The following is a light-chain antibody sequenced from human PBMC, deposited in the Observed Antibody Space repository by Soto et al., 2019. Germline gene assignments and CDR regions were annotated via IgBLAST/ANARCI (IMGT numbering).Light chain of an antibody. CDR1: NLGKKY. CDR3: QAWDSSTVL. V-gene: IGLV3-1*01. Sequence: SYELTQPPSVSVSPGRTASITCSGDNLGKKYVSWYQQKPGQAPVVAIYQDNKRPSGIPERISGSNSGSTATLTIGGTQAVDEADYYCQAWDSSTVLFGGGTKLTVL. J-gene: IGLJ2*01. CDR2: QDN.